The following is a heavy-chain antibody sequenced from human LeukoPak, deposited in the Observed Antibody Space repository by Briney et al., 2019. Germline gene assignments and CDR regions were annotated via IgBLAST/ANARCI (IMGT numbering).Heavy chain of an antibody. CDR1: GGTFSSYA. D-gene: IGHD6-19*01. CDR2: IIPIFGTA. Sequence: ASVKVSCKASGGTFSSYAISCVRQAPGQGLEWMGGIIPIFGTANYAQKFQGRVTITADESTSTAYMELSSLRSEDTAVYYCARGIAVAGSNWFDPWGQGTLVTVSS. J-gene: IGHJ5*02. V-gene: IGHV1-69*13. CDR3: ARGIAVAGSNWFDP.